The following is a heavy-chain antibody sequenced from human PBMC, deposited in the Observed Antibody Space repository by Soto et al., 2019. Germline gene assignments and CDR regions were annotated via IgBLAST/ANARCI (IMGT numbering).Heavy chain of an antibody. CDR3: ARHNYYGSGSYDTTPLAFDI. CDR1: GYSFTSYW. CDR2: IDPSDSYT. Sequence: GESLKISCKGSGYSFTSYWISWVRQMPGKGLEWMGRIDPSDSYTNYSPSFQGHVTISADKSISTAYLQWSSLKASDTAMYYCARHNYYGSGSYDTTPLAFDICGQGTMVNVS. V-gene: IGHV5-10-1*01. D-gene: IGHD3-10*01. J-gene: IGHJ3*02.